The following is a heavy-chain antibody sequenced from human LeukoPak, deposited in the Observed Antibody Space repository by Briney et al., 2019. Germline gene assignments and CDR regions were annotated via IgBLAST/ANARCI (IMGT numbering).Heavy chain of an antibody. D-gene: IGHD4-11*01. J-gene: IGHJ4*02. CDR2: IYSGGRT. CDR1: GDSINSGPYY. CDR3: ARDSAPDYSNYVPFDY. Sequence: KSSETLSLTCTVSGDSINSGPYYWSWIRQPAGKGLEWIGRIYSGGRTNYNPSLKSRVTISVDTSKNQFSLKLSSVTAADTAVYYCARDSAPDYSNYVPFDYWGQGTLVTVSS. V-gene: IGHV4-61*02.